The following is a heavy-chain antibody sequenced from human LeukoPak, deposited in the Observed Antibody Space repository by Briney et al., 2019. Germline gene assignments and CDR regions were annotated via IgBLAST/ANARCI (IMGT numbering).Heavy chain of an antibody. D-gene: IGHD6-19*01. CDR3: ANLDGSSGWPIAY. Sequence: PGGSLRLSCAASGFTFSSYGMHWVPEAPDKGVEGGAVISYDGSNKYYADSVKGRFTISRDNSKNTLYLQMNSLRAEDTAVYYCANLDGSSGWPIAYWGQGTLVTASS. CDR2: ISYDGSNK. J-gene: IGHJ4*02. V-gene: IGHV3-30*18. CDR1: GFTFSSYG.